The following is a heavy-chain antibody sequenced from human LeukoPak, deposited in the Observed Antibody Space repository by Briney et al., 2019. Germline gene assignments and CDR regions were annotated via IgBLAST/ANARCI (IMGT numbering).Heavy chain of an antibody. Sequence: SETLSLTCTVSGGSISSSSYYWGWIRQPPGKGLEWIGSIYYSGSTYYNPSLKSRVTISVDTSKNQFSLKLSSVTAADTAVYYCARSVEGYCSGGSCYSYSYYMDVWAKGPRSPSP. CDR2: IYYSGST. D-gene: IGHD2-15*01. CDR1: GGSISSSSYY. J-gene: IGHJ6*03. CDR3: ARSVEGYCSGGSCYSYSYYMDV. V-gene: IGHV4-39*07.